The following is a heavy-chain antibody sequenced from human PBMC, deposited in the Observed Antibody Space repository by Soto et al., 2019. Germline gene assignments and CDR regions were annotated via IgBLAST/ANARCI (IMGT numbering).Heavy chain of an antibody. CDR1: GGSIIGYY. D-gene: IGHD6-13*01. J-gene: IGHJ4*02. CDR3: ARGGQQLGEDY. Sequence: PSETLSLTCTVSGGSIIGYYWRWIRQPPGKGLKWIGYIYSSGSTNYNPSLKSRVTISLGTSKNQFSLRLRSVTAADTALYYCARGGQQLGEDYRGQGTLVTVSS. V-gene: IGHV4-59*01. CDR2: IYSSGST.